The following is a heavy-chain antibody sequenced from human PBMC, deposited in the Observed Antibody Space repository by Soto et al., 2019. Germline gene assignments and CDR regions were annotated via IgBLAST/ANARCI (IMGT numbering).Heavy chain of an antibody. CDR1: GFTFSTYA. V-gene: IGHV3-23*01. J-gene: IGHJ6*02. D-gene: IGHD2-21*01. CDR3: ATRTYSGALHGHADEDV. CDR2: ISDSGGRT. Sequence: GGSLRLSCAASGFTFSTYAMSWVRQAPGKGLEWVSAISDSGGRTYYADSVQGRFTISRDNSKNTLFLQMSSLRAEDTAIYYCATRTYSGALHGHADEDVWGQGTTVTVSS.